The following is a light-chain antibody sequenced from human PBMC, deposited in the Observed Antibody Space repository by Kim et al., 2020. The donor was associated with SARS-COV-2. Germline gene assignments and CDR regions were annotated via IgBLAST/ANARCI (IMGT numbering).Light chain of an antibody. CDR1: QGISSH. V-gene: IGKV1-9*01. Sequence: AVGDRVTITCRASQGISSHLAWYQQKPGKAPKLLFYAAFTLQSGVPSRFSGSGSGTEFTLTIRSLQPEDFATYYCQQLNSYPRLTFGGGTKVDIK. CDR2: AAF. J-gene: IGKJ4*01. CDR3: QQLNSYPRLT.